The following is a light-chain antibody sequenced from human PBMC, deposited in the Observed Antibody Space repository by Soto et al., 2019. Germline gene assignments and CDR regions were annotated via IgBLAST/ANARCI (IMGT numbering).Light chain of an antibody. CDR3: QQYGSSPPGT. CDR2: GAS. CDR1: QSVSSSY. Sequence: EIVLTQSPGTLSLSPGERATLSCRASQSVSSSYLAWYQQKPGQAPRLLIYGASSRATGIPDRFSGNGSGTDFTLTISRLEPEDFAVYYCQQYGSSPPGTFGPGTKVDIK. J-gene: IGKJ3*01. V-gene: IGKV3-20*01.